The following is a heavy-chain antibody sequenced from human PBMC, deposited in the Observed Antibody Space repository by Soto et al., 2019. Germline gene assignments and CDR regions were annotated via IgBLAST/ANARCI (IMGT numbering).Heavy chain of an antibody. Sequence: SETLSLTCTVSGGSVSSGDYFWSCMRQPPGKGLEWIGYIYDSGSSYYNPSLKSRVTMSVDTSKNQFSLKLGSVTAADTAMYYCAREKGYISGPKNFDSWGQGTLVTVSS. CDR2: IYDSGSS. CDR3: AREKGYISGPKNFDS. V-gene: IGHV4-30-4*01. D-gene: IGHD5-12*01. CDR1: GGSVSSGDYF. J-gene: IGHJ4*02.